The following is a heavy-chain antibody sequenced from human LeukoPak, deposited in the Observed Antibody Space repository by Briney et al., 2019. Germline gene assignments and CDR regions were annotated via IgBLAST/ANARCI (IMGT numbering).Heavy chain of an antibody. D-gene: IGHD6-19*01. V-gene: IGHV3-23*01. J-gene: IGHJ5*02. CDR3: ATKQWLVRGWFDP. CDR1: GFTFSNYA. Sequence: GGSLRLSCAASGFTFSNYAMSWVRQAPGKGLEWVSSISVSGGNTYYADSVEGRFTISRDNSKNTLYLQMNSLTAEDTALYYCATKQWLVRGWFDPWGQGTLVTVSS. CDR2: ISVSGGNT.